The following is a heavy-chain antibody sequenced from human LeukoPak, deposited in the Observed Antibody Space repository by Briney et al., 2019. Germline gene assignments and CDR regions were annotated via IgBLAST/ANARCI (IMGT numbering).Heavy chain of an antibody. CDR2: INHSGST. CDR1: GGPFSGYN. V-gene: IGHV4-34*01. CDR3: ARGWSSGVKRDAFDI. D-gene: IGHD3-3*01. J-gene: IGHJ3*02. Sequence: PSETLSLTCAVYGGPFSGYNWSWIRQPPGKGLEWIGEINHSGSTNYNPSLKSRVTTSVHTSKKQFSLKLTSVTAADTVVYYCARGWSSGVKRDAFDIWGQGTMVAVSS.